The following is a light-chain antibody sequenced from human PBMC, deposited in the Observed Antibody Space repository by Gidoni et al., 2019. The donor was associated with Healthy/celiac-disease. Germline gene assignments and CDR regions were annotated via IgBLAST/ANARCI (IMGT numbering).Light chain of an antibody. Sequence: DIVLTQSPGTLSLSPGERATLSCRASQSVTNNYLAWYQQKPGQAPRLVIYDASNRATGIPDRFSGSGSGPDFTLTISRLEPEDFAVYYCQQSGSSPYTFGQXSKLEIK. J-gene: IGKJ2*01. CDR3: QQSGSSPYT. CDR1: QSVTNNY. CDR2: DAS. V-gene: IGKV3-20*01.